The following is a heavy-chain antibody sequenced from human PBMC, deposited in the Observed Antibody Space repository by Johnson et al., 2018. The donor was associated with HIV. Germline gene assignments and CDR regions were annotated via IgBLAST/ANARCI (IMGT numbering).Heavy chain of an antibody. CDR2: IIGSGGST. J-gene: IGHJ3*02. Sequence: EVQLVESGGGVVQPGRSLRLSCAASGFTFSSYAMSWVRQAPGKGLEWVSTIIGSGGSTYYAESVKGRFTISRDNSKNTVYLQMNSLRAEDTAVFYCAKDAYYCAKDIASGYTNGGTLDIWGQGTMVTVSS. CDR3: AKDAYYCAKDIASGYTNGGTLDI. V-gene: IGHV3-23*04. D-gene: IGHD6-19*01. CDR1: GFTFSSYA.